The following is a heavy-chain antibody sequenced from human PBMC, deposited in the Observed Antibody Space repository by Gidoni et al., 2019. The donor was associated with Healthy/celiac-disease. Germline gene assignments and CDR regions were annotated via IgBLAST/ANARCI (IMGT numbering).Heavy chain of an antibody. CDR3: AKLPPYYDLWRGYYGAYFQH. CDR1: GFTFSSYA. V-gene: IGHV3-23*01. J-gene: IGHJ1*01. D-gene: IGHD3-3*01. Sequence: EVQLLESGGGLVQPGGSLRLSCAASGFTFSSYAMSWVRQAPGKGLEWVAAISGRGGSTYYADSVKGRFTIARDNSKNTLYLQMNSLRAEDTAVYYCAKLPPYYDLWRGYYGAYFQHWGQGTLVTVSS. CDR2: ISGRGGST.